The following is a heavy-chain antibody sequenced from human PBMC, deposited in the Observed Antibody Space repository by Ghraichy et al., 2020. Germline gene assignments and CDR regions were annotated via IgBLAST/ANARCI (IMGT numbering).Heavy chain of an antibody. V-gene: IGHV3-72*01. J-gene: IGHJ4*02. CDR1: GFIFSDNY. CDR2: IRNKADSYTT. D-gene: IGHD6-19*01. CDR3: TRTGYSGGGSTIDY. Sequence: GESLNISCAASGFIFSDNYMDWVRQAPGKGLEWVGRIRNKADSYTTEYAASVKGRFTISRDDSKNSLYLQMNSLKTEDTAVYYCTRTGYSGGGSTIDYWGQGTLGTVSS.